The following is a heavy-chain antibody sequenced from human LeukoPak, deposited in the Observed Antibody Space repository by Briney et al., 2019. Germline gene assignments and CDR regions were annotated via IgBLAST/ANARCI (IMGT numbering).Heavy chain of an antibody. V-gene: IGHV3-48*01. CDR3: ARDRPSHRLFDY. CDR2: ISSSSTI. J-gene: IGHJ4*02. D-gene: IGHD2-2*01. Sequence: GGSLRLSCAASGFTFSSYSMNWVRQAPGKGLEWVSYISSSSTIYYADSVKGRFTISRDNAKNSLYLQMNSLRAEDTAVYYCARDRPSHRLFDYWGQGTLVTVSS. CDR1: GFTFSSYS.